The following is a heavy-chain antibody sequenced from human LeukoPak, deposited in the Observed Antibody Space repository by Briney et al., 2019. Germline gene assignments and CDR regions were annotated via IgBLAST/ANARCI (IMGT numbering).Heavy chain of an antibody. D-gene: IGHD3-10*01. CDR3: ARSLLSAGSGSYGFDP. CDR2: IYYSGST. J-gene: IGHJ5*02. CDR1: GGSISSGDYY. Sequence: SETLSLTCSVSGGSISSGDYYWSWIRQPPAKGLEWIGHIYYSGSTHHNPSPKSRVTISVDTSKNQFSLKLSSVTATDTAVYYCARSLLSAGSGSYGFDPWGQETLVTVSS. V-gene: IGHV4-30-4*01.